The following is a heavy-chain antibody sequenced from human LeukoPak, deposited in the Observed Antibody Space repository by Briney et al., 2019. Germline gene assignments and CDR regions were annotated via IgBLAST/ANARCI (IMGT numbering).Heavy chain of an antibody. CDR2: INPNNGGT. V-gene: IGHV1-2*06. CDR1: GYTFTSYG. CDR3: ARDGDFWSGYYCDY. D-gene: IGHD3-3*01. J-gene: IGHJ4*02. Sequence: ASVKVSCKASGYTFTSYGISWVRQAPGQGLEWMGRINPNNGGTNYAQKFQGRVTMTRDTSISTAYMELSRLKSDDTAVYYCARDGDFWSGYYCDYWGQGTQVTVSS.